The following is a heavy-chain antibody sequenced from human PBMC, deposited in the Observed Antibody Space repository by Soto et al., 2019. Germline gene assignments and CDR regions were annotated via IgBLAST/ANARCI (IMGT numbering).Heavy chain of an antibody. CDR3: ARDTPGPRHMTGTSRFDAFDI. CDR2: ISAYNGNT. D-gene: IGHD1-7*01. Sequence: GASVKVSCKASGYTFTSYGISWVRQAPGQGLEWMGWISAYNGNTNYAQKLQGRVTMTTDTSTSTAYMELRSLRSDDTAVYYCARDTPGPRHMTGTSRFDAFDIWGQGTMVTVSS. CDR1: GYTFTSYG. J-gene: IGHJ3*02. V-gene: IGHV1-18*01.